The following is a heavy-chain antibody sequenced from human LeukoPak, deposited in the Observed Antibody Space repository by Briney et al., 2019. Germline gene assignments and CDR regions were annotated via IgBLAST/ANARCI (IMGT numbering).Heavy chain of an antibody. CDR1: GFTFSSYG. D-gene: IGHD3-10*01. V-gene: IGHV3-30*18. CDR2: ISYDGSNK. Sequence: GGSLRLSCAASGFTFSSYGTHRVRQAPGKGLEWVAVISYDGSNKYYADSVKGRFTISRDNSKNTLYLQMNSLRAEDTAVYYCAKWGNYGSGSSRAWSDYWGQGTLVTVSS. J-gene: IGHJ4*02. CDR3: AKWGNYGSGSSRAWSDY.